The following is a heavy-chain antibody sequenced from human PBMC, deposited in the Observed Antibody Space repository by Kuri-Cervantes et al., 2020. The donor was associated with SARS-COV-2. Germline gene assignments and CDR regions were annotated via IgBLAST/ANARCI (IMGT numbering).Heavy chain of an antibody. CDR2: ISYDGSNK. Sequence: GGSLRLSCAASGFTFSSHAMIWVRQAPGKGLEWVAVISYDGSNKYYADSVKGRFTISRDNSKNTLYLQMNSLRAEDTAVYYCAKAYDPYGMDVWGQGTTVTDSS. D-gene: IGHD5-12*01. V-gene: IGHV3-30*18. CDR3: AKAYDPYGMDV. J-gene: IGHJ6*02. CDR1: GFTFSSHA.